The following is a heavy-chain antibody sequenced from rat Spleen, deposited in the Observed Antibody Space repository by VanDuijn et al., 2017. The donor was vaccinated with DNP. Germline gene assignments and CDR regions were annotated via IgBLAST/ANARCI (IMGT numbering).Heavy chain of an antibody. Sequence: EVQLVESGGGLVQPGRSLKLSCAASGFTFSDYYMAWVRQAPKKGLEWVASISYEGSSTYYGDSVKGRFTISRDNAKSTLYLQMNSLRSEDTATYYCARQGGYIPRFDYWGQGVMVTVSS. CDR1: GFTFSDYY. CDR2: ISYEGSST. D-gene: IGHD1-4*01. V-gene: IGHV5-22*01. J-gene: IGHJ2*01. CDR3: ARQGGYIPRFDY.